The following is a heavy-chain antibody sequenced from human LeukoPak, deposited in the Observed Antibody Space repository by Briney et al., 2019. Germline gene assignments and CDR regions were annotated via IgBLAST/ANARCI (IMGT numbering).Heavy chain of an antibody. V-gene: IGHV3-48*02. D-gene: IGHD3-10*01. CDR3: AWFDGNTWFPGEP. Sequence: GGSLRLSCVASGFTFSTYTMTWVRQAPGKGLHWISYITRDSGTIYYADSVRGRFTVSRDNAKSSLYLQMSSLRDEDTAVYYCAWFDGNTWFPGEPWGQGTLVTVSS. CDR2: ITRDSGTI. J-gene: IGHJ1*01. CDR1: GFTFSTYT.